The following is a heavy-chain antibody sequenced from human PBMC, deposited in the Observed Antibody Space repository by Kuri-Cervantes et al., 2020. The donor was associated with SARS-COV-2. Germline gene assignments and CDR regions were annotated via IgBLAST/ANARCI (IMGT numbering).Heavy chain of an antibody. CDR2: INPNSGGT. V-gene: IGHV1-2*02. Sequence: ASVKVSCKASGYTFTGYYMHWVRQAPGQGLEWMGWINPNSGGTNYAQKFQGRVTMTRDTSISTAYMELSRLRSDDTAVYYCAGTPYYDFWSGYYPFDYWGQGALVTVSS. D-gene: IGHD3-3*01. J-gene: IGHJ4*02. CDR1: GYTFTGYY. CDR3: AGTPYYDFWSGYYPFDY.